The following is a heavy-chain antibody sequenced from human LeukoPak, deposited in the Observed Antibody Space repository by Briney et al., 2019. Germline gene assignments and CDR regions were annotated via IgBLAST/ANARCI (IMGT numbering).Heavy chain of an antibody. CDR1: GGSFSGYY. CDR2: INHSGGT. CDR3: ARILQLVYYFDY. Sequence: SETLSLTCAVYGGSFSGYYWSWIRQPPGKGLEWIGEINHSGGTNYNPSLKSRVTISVDTSKNQFSLKLSSVTAADTAVYYCARILQLVYYFDYWGQGTLVTVSS. J-gene: IGHJ4*02. V-gene: IGHV4-34*01. D-gene: IGHD6-13*01.